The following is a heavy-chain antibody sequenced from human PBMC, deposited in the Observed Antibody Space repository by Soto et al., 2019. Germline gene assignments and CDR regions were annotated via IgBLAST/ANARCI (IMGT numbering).Heavy chain of an antibody. D-gene: IGHD6-19*01. CDR2: IYYSGST. V-gene: IGHV4-59*01. J-gene: IGHJ4*02. CDR1: GGSISSYY. CDR3: ARDESSSGWYYFDY. Sequence: TLSLTCTVSGGSISSYYWSWIRQPPGKGLEWIGYIYYSGSTNYNPSLKSRVTISVDTSKNQFSLKLSSVTAADTAVYYCARDESSSGWYYFDYWGQGTLVTVSS.